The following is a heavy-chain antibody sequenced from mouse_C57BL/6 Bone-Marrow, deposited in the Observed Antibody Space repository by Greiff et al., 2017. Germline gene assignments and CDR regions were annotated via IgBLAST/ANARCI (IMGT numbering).Heavy chain of an antibody. CDR1: GFTFSSYA. D-gene: IGHD2-5*01. CDR2: ISDGGGYT. J-gene: IGHJ4*01. CDR3: ARGDSNYGDAMDY. V-gene: IGHV5-4*03. Sequence: EVKLVESGGGLVKPGGSLKLSCAASGFTFSSYAMSWVRQTPEKRLEWVATISDGGGYTSYPDNVQGRFTISRDNAKNNLYLQMSHLKSEDTAMYYCARGDSNYGDAMDYWGQGTSVTVSS.